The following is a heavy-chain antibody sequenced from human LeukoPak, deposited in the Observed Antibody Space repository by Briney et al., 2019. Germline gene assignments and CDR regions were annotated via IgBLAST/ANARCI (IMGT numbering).Heavy chain of an antibody. CDR2: ISGSGGST. V-gene: IGHV3-23*01. J-gene: IGHJ4*02. Sequence: GGSLRLSCAASGFTFSSYAMSWVRQAPGKGLEWVSAISGSGGSTYYADSVKGRFTIPRDNSKNTLYLQMNSLRAEDTAVYYCAKESGYYGSGSSDYWGQGTLVTVSS. CDR3: AKESGYYGSGSSDY. D-gene: IGHD3-10*01. CDR1: GFTFSSYA.